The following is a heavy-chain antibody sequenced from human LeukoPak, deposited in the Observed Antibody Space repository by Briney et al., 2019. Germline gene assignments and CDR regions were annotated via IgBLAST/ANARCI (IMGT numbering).Heavy chain of an antibody. CDR2: IYTSGST. Sequence: PSETLSLTCTVSGGSISSYYWSWLRQPAGKGLEWIGRIYTSGSTNYNPSLKSRVTMSVDTSKNQFSLKLSSVSAADTAVYYCARGDTSLGRAFDIWGQGTMVTVSS. J-gene: IGHJ3*02. CDR1: GGSISSYY. D-gene: IGHD3/OR15-3a*01. V-gene: IGHV4-4*07. CDR3: ARGDTSLGRAFDI.